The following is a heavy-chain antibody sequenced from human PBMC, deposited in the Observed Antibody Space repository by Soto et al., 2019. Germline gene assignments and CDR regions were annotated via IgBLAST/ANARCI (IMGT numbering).Heavy chain of an antibody. D-gene: IGHD2-2*01. J-gene: IGHJ4*02. CDR2: IYYSGST. CDR3: ARGARIVVVPAAVYYFDY. CDR1: GGSISSGGYY. Sequence: QVQLQESGPGLVKPSQTLSLTCTVSGGSISSGGYYWSWIRQHPGKGLEWIGYIYYSGSTYYNPSLKSRVTISVDTSKNQFSLKLSSVTAADTAVYYCARGARIVVVPAAVYYFDYWGQGTLVTVSS. V-gene: IGHV4-31*03.